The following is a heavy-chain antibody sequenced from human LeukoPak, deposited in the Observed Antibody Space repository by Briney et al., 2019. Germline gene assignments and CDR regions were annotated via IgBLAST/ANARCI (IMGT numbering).Heavy chain of an antibody. CDR1: GFSLSTSGVG. Sequence: SGPTLVKPTQTLTLTCTFSGFSLSTSGVGVGWIRQPPGKALEWLALIYWDDDKLYSPSLKSRLTITKDTSKNQVVLTVTNMDPVDTATYYCARIAADGGYFDYWGQGTLVTVSS. CDR2: IYWDDDK. D-gene: IGHD6-13*01. CDR3: ARIAADGGYFDY. V-gene: IGHV2-5*02. J-gene: IGHJ4*02.